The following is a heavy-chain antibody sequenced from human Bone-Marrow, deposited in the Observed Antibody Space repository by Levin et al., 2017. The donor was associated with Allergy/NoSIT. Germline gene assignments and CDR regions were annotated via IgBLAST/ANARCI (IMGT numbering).Heavy chain of an antibody. D-gene: IGHD6-19*01. J-gene: IGHJ6*02. Sequence: GGSLRLSCEASGFTFSNYALNWVRQAPGKGLEWVLAISGSGYSTYEADSVKGRFSMTRDNSKSTMYLHLNNLKVEDRAVYYCVKGPRSVASIPSFFYGMDVWGQGTTVIVSS. V-gene: IGHV3-23*01. CDR3: VKGPRSVASIPSFFYGMDV. CDR1: GFTFSNYA. CDR2: ISGSGYST.